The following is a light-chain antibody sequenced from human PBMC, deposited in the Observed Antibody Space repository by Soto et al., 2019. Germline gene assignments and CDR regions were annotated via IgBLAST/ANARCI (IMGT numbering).Light chain of an antibody. CDR1: QSVSSY. J-gene: IGKJ4*01. V-gene: IGKV3-11*01. CDR2: DAS. Sequence: EIVLTQSPATLSLSPGERTTLSCRASQSVSSYLAWYQHKPGQAPRLLIYDASNRATGIQARFSGSGSGTDFTLTITSLEPEDFAFYYCQHRSNWLAFGGGTKVEIK. CDR3: QHRSNWLA.